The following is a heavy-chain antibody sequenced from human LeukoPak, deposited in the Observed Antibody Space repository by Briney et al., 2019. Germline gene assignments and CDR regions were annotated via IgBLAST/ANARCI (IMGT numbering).Heavy chain of an antibody. CDR1: GGSISSHY. V-gene: IGHV4-59*11. D-gene: IGHD1-26*01. J-gene: IGHJ6*02. Sequence: SETLSLTCTVPGGSISSHYWSWIRRPPGKGLEWIGYIYYNGNTNYSPSLKSRVTMSVDTSKNLFSLKVSSVTAADTAVYYCARGRSNYYGMDVWGQRTTVTVSS. CDR3: ARGRSNYYGMDV. CDR2: IYYNGNT.